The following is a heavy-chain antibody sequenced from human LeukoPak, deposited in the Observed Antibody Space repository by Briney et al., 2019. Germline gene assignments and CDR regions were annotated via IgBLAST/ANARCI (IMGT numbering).Heavy chain of an antibody. Sequence: GGSLRLSCAASGFTFSSHGMHWVRQAPGKGLEWVAVIWYDGSNKYYADSAKGRFTISRDTSKNTLYLQMNNLRADDTAMYYCTRDLTGTTWSENDYWGQGTLVTISS. CDR1: GFTFSSHG. CDR2: IWYDGSNK. V-gene: IGHV3-33*01. J-gene: IGHJ4*02. CDR3: TRDLTGTTWSENDY. D-gene: IGHD6-13*01.